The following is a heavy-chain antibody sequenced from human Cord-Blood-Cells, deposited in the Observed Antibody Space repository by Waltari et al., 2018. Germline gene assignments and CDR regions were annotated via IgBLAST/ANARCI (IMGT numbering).Heavy chain of an antibody. V-gene: IGHV4-61*01. CDR2: IYYSGST. Sequence: QVQLQESGPGLVKPSETLSLTCTVSGGSVSSGSSYWSWTRQPPGKGLEWIGYIYYSGSTNYNPSLKSRVTISVDTSKNQFSLKLSSVTAADTAVYYCARDKGSCGGDCYDYWGQGTLVTVSS. D-gene: IGHD2-21*01. CDR3: ARDKGSCGGDCYDY. J-gene: IGHJ4*02. CDR1: GGSVSSGSSY.